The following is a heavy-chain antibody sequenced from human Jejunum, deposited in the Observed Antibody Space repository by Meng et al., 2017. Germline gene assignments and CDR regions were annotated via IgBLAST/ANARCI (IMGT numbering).Heavy chain of an antibody. D-gene: IGHD2-21*02. V-gene: IGHV4-31*03. CDR2: IHYSGST. CDR3: ARSVVTPRSHWFDP. J-gene: IGHJ5*02. Sequence: QVQLPESGPGLVKPSQTLSLTCTASGGSISSGGHYWAWIRQHPGKGLEWIGYIHYSGSTFYNVFLRSRVTVSIDTSKNQFSLNVSSVTAADTAVYYCARSVVTPRSHWFDPWGQGILVTVSS. CDR1: GGSISSGGHY.